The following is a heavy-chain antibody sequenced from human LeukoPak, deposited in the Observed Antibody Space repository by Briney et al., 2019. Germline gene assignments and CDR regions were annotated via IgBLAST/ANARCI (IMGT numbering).Heavy chain of an antibody. Sequence: SQTLSLTCAISGDSASSNSAAWNWIRHSPSRGLEWLGRTYYRSKWYNDYAVSVKSRITINPDTSKNQFSLQLNSVTPEDTSVYYCARERNYYYYYMDVWGKGTTVTISS. CDR3: ARERNYYYYYMDV. CDR2: TYYRSKWYN. CDR1: GDSASSNSAA. V-gene: IGHV6-1*01. J-gene: IGHJ6*03.